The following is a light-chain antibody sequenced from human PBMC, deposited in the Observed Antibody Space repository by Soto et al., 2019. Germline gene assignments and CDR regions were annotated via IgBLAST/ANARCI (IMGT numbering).Light chain of an antibody. J-gene: IGLJ1*01. Sequence: QSALTQPPSVSGSPGQSVTISFSVTIDDVTAYYRVSWYQQTPGTAPKLMIYDVSNRPSGVPDRFSGSRSGNTASLTISGLQAEDEGDYYCSVYTRTSTYVFGTGTKVTVL. CDR3: SVYTRTSTYV. V-gene: IGLV2-18*01. CDR1: IDDVTAYYR. CDR2: DVS.